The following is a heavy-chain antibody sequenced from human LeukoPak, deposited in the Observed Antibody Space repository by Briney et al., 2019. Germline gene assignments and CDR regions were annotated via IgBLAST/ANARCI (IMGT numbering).Heavy chain of an antibody. CDR1: GFTFSSYW. V-gene: IGHV3-7*01. J-gene: IGHJ6*03. CDR2: IKQDGSEK. Sequence: GGSLRLSCAASGFTFSSYWMSWVRQAPGKGLEWVANIKQDGSEKYYVDSVKGRFTISRDNAKNSLYLQMNSLRAEDTAVYYCARVQRGDIVVGRVYYYYYMDVWGKGTTVTASS. CDR3: ARVQRGDIVVGRVYYYYYMDV. D-gene: IGHD2-15*01.